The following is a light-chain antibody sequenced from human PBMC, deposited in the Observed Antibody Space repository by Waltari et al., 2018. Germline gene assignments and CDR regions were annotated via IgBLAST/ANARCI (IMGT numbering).Light chain of an antibody. CDR2: GVT. CDR3: CSYAGSYTHVV. J-gene: IGLJ2*01. Sequence: QSALTQPRSVSGSPGQSVTISCTGTSSDVGGYDYVSWYQHHPGKAPKLMICGVTKRPSGFPDRFSGSKSGNTASLTISGLQAEDEAYYYCCSYAGSYTHVVFGGGTKLTVL. V-gene: IGLV2-11*01. CDR1: SSDVGGYDY.